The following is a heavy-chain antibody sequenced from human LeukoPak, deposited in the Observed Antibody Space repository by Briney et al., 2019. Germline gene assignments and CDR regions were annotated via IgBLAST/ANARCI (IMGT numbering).Heavy chain of an antibody. CDR1: GGSFSGYY. D-gene: IGHD5-18*01. Sequence: PSETLSLTCAVYGGSFSGYYWSWIRQPPGKGLEWIGEINHSGSTNYNPSLKSRVTISVDTSKNQFSLKLSSVTAADTAVYYCASYTAGGGGLDYWGQGTLVTVSS. CDR2: INHSGST. J-gene: IGHJ4*02. V-gene: IGHV4-34*01. CDR3: ASYTAGGGGLDY.